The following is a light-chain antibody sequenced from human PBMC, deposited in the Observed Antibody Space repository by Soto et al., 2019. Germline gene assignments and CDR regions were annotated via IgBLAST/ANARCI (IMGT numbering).Light chain of an antibody. CDR3: ATRDDSLSGVV. V-gene: IGLV1-47*01. Sequence: QAVLTQPPSASGTPGQRVTISCSGSSSNIGSNYVFWYQQLPGTAPKLLIYRSNQRPSGVPDRFSGSKSGTSASLAISGRRSEDEADYYCATRDDSLSGVVFGGGTKLTVL. CDR2: RSN. J-gene: IGLJ2*01. CDR1: SSNIGSNY.